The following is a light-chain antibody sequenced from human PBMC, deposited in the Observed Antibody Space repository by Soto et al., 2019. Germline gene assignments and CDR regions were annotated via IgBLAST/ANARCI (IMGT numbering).Light chain of an antibody. CDR2: GAS. CDR1: QSVSSRR. J-gene: IGKJ5*01. Sequence: EILFTQCPGTLCLSPGERGPLSCRASQSVSSRRLAWYQQKPGQAPRFLIYGASTRPTGIPDRFSGSGSGTDFTLTISRLEPEDFAVYYCPKYGSSLTVGQVTRLEIK. V-gene: IGKV3-20*01. CDR3: PKYGSSLT.